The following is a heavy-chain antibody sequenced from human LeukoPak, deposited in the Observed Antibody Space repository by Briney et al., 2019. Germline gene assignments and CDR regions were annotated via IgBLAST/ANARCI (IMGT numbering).Heavy chain of an antibody. CDR3: ARDSEWELPPDV. V-gene: IGHV1-18*01. J-gene: IGHJ6*04. CDR2: ISAYNGNT. D-gene: IGHD1-26*01. Sequence: ASVKVSCKASGYTFTSYGISWVRQAPGQGLEWMGWISAYNGNTNYAQKLQGRVTITADESTSTAYMELSSLRSEDTAVYYCARDSEWELPPDVWGKGTTVTVSS. CDR1: GYTFTSYG.